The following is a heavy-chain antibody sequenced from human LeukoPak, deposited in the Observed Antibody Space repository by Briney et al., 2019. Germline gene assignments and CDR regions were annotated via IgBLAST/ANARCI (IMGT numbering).Heavy chain of an antibody. CDR1: GYTFTSYG. CDR2: ISAYNGNT. CDR3: ARDMYSSSYRGSWFDP. D-gene: IGHD6-6*01. Sequence: ASVKVSCKASGYTFTSYGISWVRQAPGQGREWMGWISAYNGNTNYAQKLQGRVTMTTDTSTSTAYMELRSLRSDDTAVYYCARDMYSSSYRGSWFDPWGQGTLVTVSS. V-gene: IGHV1-18*01. J-gene: IGHJ5*02.